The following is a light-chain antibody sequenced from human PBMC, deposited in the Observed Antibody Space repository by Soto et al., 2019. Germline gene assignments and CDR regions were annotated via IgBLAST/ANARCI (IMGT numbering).Light chain of an antibody. CDR2: AAS. Sequence: IQMTQSPSTLSASVGDRVTITCRASQTISNWLAWYQQRPGRAPQLLIYAASALQTGVPSRFSGSGSGTDFTLTITNLQPEDSGTYYCQHPKWAFGQGTTVEI. J-gene: IGKJ1*01. CDR1: QTISNW. V-gene: IGKV1-5*01. CDR3: QHPKWA.